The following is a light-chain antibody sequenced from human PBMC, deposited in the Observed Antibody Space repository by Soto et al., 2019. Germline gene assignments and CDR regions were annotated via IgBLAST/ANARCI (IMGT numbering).Light chain of an antibody. CDR3: QQRGNWPLT. V-gene: IGKV3-11*01. CDR2: AAS. CDR1: QGISTY. J-gene: IGKJ3*01. Sequence: EIVLTQSPATLSLSPGERATLSCRASQGISTYLAWYQQKPGQAPRLLIYAASNRATGIPVRFSGSGSGTDFTLTISSLEPEDFAVYYCQQRGNWPLTFGPGTKVDI.